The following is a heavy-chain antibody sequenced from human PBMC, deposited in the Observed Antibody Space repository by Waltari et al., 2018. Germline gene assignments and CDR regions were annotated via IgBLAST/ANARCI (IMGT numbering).Heavy chain of an antibody. CDR2: IKQNGREK. V-gene: IGHV3-7*01. CDR3: ARRRGGGYWYFDL. J-gene: IGHJ2*01. CDR1: EIRVGPYW. Sequence: EVPLVESGGGLVQPGWALGLTCVGSEIRVGPYWMSWARHSPGKGLEWVANIKQNGREKSYVDSVKGRFIISRDDAQNSLYLQLNSLRAEDTAVYYCARRRGGGYWYFDLWGRGTLVTVSS. D-gene: IGHD2-15*01.